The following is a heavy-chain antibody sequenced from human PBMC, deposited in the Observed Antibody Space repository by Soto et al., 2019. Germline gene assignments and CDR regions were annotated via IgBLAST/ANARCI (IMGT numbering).Heavy chain of an antibody. J-gene: IGHJ4*02. CDR1: GYTFTSYG. Sequence: QVQLVQSGAEVKKPGASVKVSCKASGYTFTSYGISWVRQAPGQGLEWMGWISAYNGNTNYAQKLQDRGSMTTDTATSTAYIELTSLGSDDTAVFYCARDRGSYALDCWGQGSLVTVSS. CDR2: ISAYNGNT. V-gene: IGHV1-18*01. D-gene: IGHD1-26*01. CDR3: ARDRGSYALDC.